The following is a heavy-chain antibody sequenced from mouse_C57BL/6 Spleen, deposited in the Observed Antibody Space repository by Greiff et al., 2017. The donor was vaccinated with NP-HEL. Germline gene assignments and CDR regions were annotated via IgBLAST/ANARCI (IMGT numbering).Heavy chain of an antibody. Sequence: VQLKESGAELVRPGASVKLSCTASGFNIKDDYMHWVKQRPEQGLEWIGWIDPENGDTEYASKFQGKATITADTSSNTAYLQLSSLTSEDTAVYYCTTLYYYGSSYVTFAYWGQGTLVTVSA. CDR3: TTLYYYGSSYVTFAY. V-gene: IGHV14-4*01. D-gene: IGHD1-1*01. J-gene: IGHJ3*01. CDR1: GFNIKDDY. CDR2: IDPENGDT.